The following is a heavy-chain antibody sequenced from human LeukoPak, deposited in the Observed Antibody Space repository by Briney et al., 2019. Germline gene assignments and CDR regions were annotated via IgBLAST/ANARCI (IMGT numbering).Heavy chain of an antibody. V-gene: IGHV4-30-2*01. CDR2: IYHSGST. Sequence: PSETLSLTCAVSGGSISSGGYFWSWIRQPPGKGLEWIGYIYHSGSTFYNPSLKSRVTISVDRSKNHFSLKLSSVTAADTAVYYCARDNDADYWYFDLWGRGTLVTVSS. J-gene: IGHJ2*01. CDR1: GGSISSGGYF. D-gene: IGHD2-8*01. CDR3: ARDNDADYWYFDL.